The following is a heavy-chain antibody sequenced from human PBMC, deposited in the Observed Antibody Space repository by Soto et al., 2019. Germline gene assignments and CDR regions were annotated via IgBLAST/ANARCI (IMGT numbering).Heavy chain of an antibody. J-gene: IGHJ4*02. Sequence: QVQLVQSGGEVKKPGASVKVSCKATGYTFTNYGISWVRQAPGQGLEWMGWISTYTGNTNYAQKVQGRVTMTTDTXXSXAXXELRRLRSDDTAVYYCARDAMITFGGVIVPKNPDYWGQGTLVTVSS. V-gene: IGHV1-18*01. CDR3: ARDAMITFGGVIVPKNPDY. CDR1: GYTFTNYG. D-gene: IGHD3-16*02. CDR2: ISTYTGNT.